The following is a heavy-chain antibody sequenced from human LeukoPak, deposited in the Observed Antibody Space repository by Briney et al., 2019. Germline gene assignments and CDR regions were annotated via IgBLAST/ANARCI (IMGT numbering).Heavy chain of an antibody. Sequence: PGGSLRLSRVGSGFSFDDYAMHWVRQAPGKGLEWVSAISGSGGSTYYADSVKGRFTISRDNSKNTLYLQMNSLRAEDTAVYYCAKDSSGWSRGQFDYWGQGTLVTVSS. V-gene: IGHV3-23*01. CDR3: AKDSSGWSRGQFDY. D-gene: IGHD6-19*01. CDR1: GFSFDDYA. J-gene: IGHJ4*02. CDR2: ISGSGGST.